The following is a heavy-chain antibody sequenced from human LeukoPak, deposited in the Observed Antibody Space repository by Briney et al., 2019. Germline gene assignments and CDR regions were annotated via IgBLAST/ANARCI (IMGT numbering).Heavy chain of an antibody. CDR3: AKEEGCIAH. D-gene: IGHD2-15*01. Sequence: SETLSLTCAVYGGSFIGYWSWVRQTPWKGLDCIGEISHTGNTKYNPSLTSRVTISVDMSRTQLSHKPTSVITADTPTYYSAKEEGCIAHSAQRSLVNVSS. J-gene: IGHJ4*02. CDR2: ISHTGNT. V-gene: IGHV4-34*01. CDR1: GGSFIGY.